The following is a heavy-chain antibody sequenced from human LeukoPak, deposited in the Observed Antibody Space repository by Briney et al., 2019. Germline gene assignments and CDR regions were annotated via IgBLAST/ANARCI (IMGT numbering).Heavy chain of an antibody. CDR3: AREDSGSGYYMDV. V-gene: IGHV3-7*01. J-gene: IGHJ6*03. Sequence: PGGSLRLSCAASGFTFSTYLMSWVRQAPGKGLEWVANIKEDGSEKNYVDSVKGRFTFFRDNAKNSLYLQMNSLRAEDTAVYYCAREDSGSGYYMDVWGKGATVTVSS. CDR2: IKEDGSEK. CDR1: GFTFSTYL. D-gene: IGHD6-19*01.